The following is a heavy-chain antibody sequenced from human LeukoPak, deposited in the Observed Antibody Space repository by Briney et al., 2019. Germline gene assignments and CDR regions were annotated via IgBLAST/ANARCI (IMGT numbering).Heavy chain of an antibody. J-gene: IGHJ4*02. V-gene: IGHV4-59*05. CDR3: AREDYGDYLRRFDY. Sequence: PGGSLRLSCAASGFTFGSYAMNWVRQAPGKGLEWIGSIYYSGSTYYNPSLKSRVTISVDTSKNQFSLKLSSVTAADTAVYYCAREDYGDYLRRFDYWGQGTLVTVSS. D-gene: IGHD4-17*01. CDR1: GFTFGSYA. CDR2: IYYSGST.